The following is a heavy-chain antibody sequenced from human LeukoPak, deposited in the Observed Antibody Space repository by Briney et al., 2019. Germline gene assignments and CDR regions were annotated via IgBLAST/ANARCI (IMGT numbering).Heavy chain of an antibody. Sequence: SETLSLTCAVYGGSFSGYYWSWIRQPPGKGLEWIGEINHSGSTNYNPSLKSRVTISVDTSKNQFSLKLSSVTAADTAVYYCARGSVVPAARYYYYYYYMDVWGKGTTVTASS. V-gene: IGHV4-34*01. CDR1: GGSFSGYY. J-gene: IGHJ6*03. CDR2: INHSGST. CDR3: ARGSVVPAARYYYYYYYMDV. D-gene: IGHD2-2*01.